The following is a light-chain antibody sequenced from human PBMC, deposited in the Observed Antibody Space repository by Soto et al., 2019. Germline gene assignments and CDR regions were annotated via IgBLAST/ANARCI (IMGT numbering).Light chain of an antibody. Sequence: QSALTQPASVSGSPGQSITISCTGTSSDVGGYNYVSWYQQLPGKAPKLMIYEVSNRPSGVSNRFSGSKSGNTASLTISGLQAEDEADYYCQSYDSSLSGSNVVFGGGTKLTVL. CDR3: QSYDSSLSGSNVV. J-gene: IGLJ2*01. CDR1: SSDVGGYNY. CDR2: EVS. V-gene: IGLV2-14*01.